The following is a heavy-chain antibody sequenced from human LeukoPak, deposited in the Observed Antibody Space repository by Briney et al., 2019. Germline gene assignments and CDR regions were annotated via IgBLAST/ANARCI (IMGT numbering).Heavy chain of an antibody. V-gene: IGHV4-4*02. CDR3: TRESGAFSPFGF. D-gene: IGHD1-26*01. CDR2: VRLSGAS. Sequence: SETLSLTCAVSGGSILTTNWWSWVRPPPGKGLEWIGEVRLSGASTYNPSLKSRVNMSIDKSKNQLSLELTSVTAADTAVYYCTRESGAFSPFGFWGQGTLVTVSS. J-gene: IGHJ4*02. CDR1: GGSILTTNW.